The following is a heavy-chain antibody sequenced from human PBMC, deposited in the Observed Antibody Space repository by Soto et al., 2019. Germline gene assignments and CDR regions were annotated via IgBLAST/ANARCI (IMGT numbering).Heavy chain of an antibody. D-gene: IGHD3-10*01. J-gene: IGHJ3*02. CDR2: VYFSGSP. CDR1: GGSISVNGYY. CDR3: ARTSPRGGSLSDVFDS. Sequence: QVQLQESGPGLVKPSQTLSLTCTVSGGSISVNGYYWSWIRQHPGKGLEWIGYVYFSGSPYYNPSLRSRLSMSLDTSENNFSLKLSSVTAADTAVYYCARTSPRGGSLSDVFDSWGQGTMVTVSS. V-gene: IGHV4-31*03.